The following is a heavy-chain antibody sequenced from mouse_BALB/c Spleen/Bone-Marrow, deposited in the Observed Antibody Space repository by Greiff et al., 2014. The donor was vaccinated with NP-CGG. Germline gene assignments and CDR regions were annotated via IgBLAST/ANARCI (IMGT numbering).Heavy chain of an antibody. CDR2: FNGNGGST. CDR1: GFTFSNYG. Sequence: EVKLVESGGGLVQPGGSLKLSCAASGFTFSNYGMSWVRQAPDKRLELVATFNGNGGSTYYPDSVKGRFTISRDTAKNTLYLQMSSLKSEETAMYYCVRGNYGNYVDYFDFWGQGTTLTVSS. CDR3: VRGNYGNYVDYFDF. D-gene: IGHD2-1*01. V-gene: IGHV5-6-3*01. J-gene: IGHJ2*01.